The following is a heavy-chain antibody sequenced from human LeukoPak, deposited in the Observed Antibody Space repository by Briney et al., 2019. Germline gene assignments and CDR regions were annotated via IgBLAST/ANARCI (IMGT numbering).Heavy chain of an antibody. CDR1: GFTFDDYA. J-gene: IGHJ4*02. D-gene: IGHD1-26*01. V-gene: IGHV3-9*03. Sequence: PGGSLRLSCAASGFTFDDYAMHWVRQAPGKGLEWVSGISWNSGSIGYADSVKGRFTISRDNAKTSLYLQMNSLRAEDMALYYCAKVKDGRGSGSLRGPLDYWGQGTLVTVSS. CDR3: AKVKDGRGSGSLRGPLDY. CDR2: ISWNSGSI.